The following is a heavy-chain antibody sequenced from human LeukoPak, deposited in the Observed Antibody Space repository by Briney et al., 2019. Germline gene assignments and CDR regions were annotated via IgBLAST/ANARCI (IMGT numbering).Heavy chain of an antibody. CDR3: ARLELYYYDSSGPYFDY. CDR2: ISAYNGNT. V-gene: IGHV1-18*01. Sequence: ASVKVSCKASGGTFSSYGISWVRQAPGQGLEWMGWISAYNGNTNYAQKLQGRVTMTTDTSTSTAYMELRSLRSDDTAVYYCARLELYYYDSSGPYFDYWGQGTLVTVSS. D-gene: IGHD3-22*01. CDR1: GGTFSSYG. J-gene: IGHJ4*02.